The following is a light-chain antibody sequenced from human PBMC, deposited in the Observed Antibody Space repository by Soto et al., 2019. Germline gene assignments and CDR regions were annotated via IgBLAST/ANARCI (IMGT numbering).Light chain of an antibody. Sequence: DIPMTQSPSTLSASVGDRVTITCRASQSISSWLAWYQQKPGKVPKFLIYQASNLESGVPSRFSGSGSGTEFTLTISNLQPDDFATYYCQQYSSYSTFGQGTRLDIK. CDR1: QSISSW. CDR3: QQYSSYST. J-gene: IGKJ2*01. CDR2: QAS. V-gene: IGKV1-5*03.